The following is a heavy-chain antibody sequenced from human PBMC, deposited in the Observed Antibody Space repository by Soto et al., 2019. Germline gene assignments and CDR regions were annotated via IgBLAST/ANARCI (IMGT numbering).Heavy chain of an antibody. J-gene: IGHJ2*01. D-gene: IGHD4-17*01. Sequence: SLRLSCAASGFTFGTYWMAWVRQAPGKGLEWVANLRQDGNQEHYLDSVKGRFTISRDNAKNSLSLQMNSLRPEDTALYYCARANYGGNSFWYFGLWGRGTLVTVSS. CDR1: GFTFGTYW. V-gene: IGHV3-7*01. CDR2: LRQDGNQE. CDR3: ARANYGGNSFWYFGL.